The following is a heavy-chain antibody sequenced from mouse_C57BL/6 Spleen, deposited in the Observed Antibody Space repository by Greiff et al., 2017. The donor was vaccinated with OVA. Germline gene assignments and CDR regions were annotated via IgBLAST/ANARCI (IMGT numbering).Heavy chain of an antibody. V-gene: IGHV1-55*01. Sequence: QVQLQQPGAELVKPGASVKMSCKASGYTFTSYWITWVKQRPGQGLEWIGDIYPGSGSTNYNEKFKSKATLTVDTSSSTAYMQLSSLTSEDSAVYYCARKGGNYERGNYFDYWGQGTTLTVSS. CDR3: ARKGGNYERGNYFDY. J-gene: IGHJ2*01. CDR1: GYTFTSYW. CDR2: IYPGSGST. D-gene: IGHD2-1*01.